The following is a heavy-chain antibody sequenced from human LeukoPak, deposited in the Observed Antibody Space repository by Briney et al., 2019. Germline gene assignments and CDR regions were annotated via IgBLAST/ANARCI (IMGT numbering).Heavy chain of an antibody. CDR3: ARALRSYYYYYHGMDV. CDR1: GGSISSGDYY. J-gene: IGHJ6*02. Sequence: PSETLSLTCTVSGGSISSGDYYWSWIRQPPGKGLEWIGYIYYSGSTYYNPSLKSRVTISVDTSKNQFSLKLSSVTAADTAVYYCARALRSYYYYYHGMDVWGQGTTVTVSS. V-gene: IGHV4-30-4*01. CDR2: IYYSGST. D-gene: IGHD4-17*01.